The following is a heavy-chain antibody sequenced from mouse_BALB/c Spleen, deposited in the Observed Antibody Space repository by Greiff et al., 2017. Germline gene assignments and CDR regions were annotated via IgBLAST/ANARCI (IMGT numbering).Heavy chain of an antibody. V-gene: IGHV3-2*02. Sequence: EVKLEESGPGLVKPSQSLSLTCTVTGYSITSDYAWNWIRQFPGNKLEWMGYISYSGSTSYNPSLKSRISITRDTSKNQFFLQLNSVTTEDTATYYCAFYYYGSSYAFAYWGQGTLVTVSA. D-gene: IGHD1-1*01. CDR1: GYSITSDYA. J-gene: IGHJ3*01. CDR3: AFYYYGSSYAFAY. CDR2: ISYSGST.